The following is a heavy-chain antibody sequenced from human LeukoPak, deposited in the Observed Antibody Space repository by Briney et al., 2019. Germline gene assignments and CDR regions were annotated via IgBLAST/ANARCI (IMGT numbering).Heavy chain of an antibody. CDR2: IWYDGSNK. CDR1: GFTFNNYG. CDR3: ATHCSSTSCYMY. V-gene: IGHV3-33*01. Sequence: PGRSLRLSCAASGFTFNNYGMHWVRQAPSKGLEWVAVIWYDGSNKYYADSVKGRFTISRDNPKNTLYLQMNSLRAEDTAVYYCATHCSSTSCYMYWGQGTLVTVSS. D-gene: IGHD2-2*02. J-gene: IGHJ4*02.